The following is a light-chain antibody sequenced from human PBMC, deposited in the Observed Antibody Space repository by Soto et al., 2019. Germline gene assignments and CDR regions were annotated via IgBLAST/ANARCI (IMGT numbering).Light chain of an antibody. J-gene: IGLJ1*01. CDR2: EVS. V-gene: IGLV2-14*01. Sequence: QSALTEPASVSGSPGQSLTISCTGTGSDIGDYKYVSWYQQRPGKAPKLMSYEVSNRPSGVSNRFSGSNSGTTASLTISGLQADDEADYYCSSYRRLNTPYVFGTGTKVAVL. CDR1: GSDIGDYKY. CDR3: SSYRRLNTPYV.